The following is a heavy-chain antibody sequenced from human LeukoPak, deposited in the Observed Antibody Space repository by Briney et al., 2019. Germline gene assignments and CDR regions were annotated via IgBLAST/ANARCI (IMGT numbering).Heavy chain of an antibody. Sequence: SETLSLTCTVSGASISDYYWNWIRQPPRKGLEWIGDIYYSGSTNYNPSLKSRVTISVDTSKNQFSLKLSSVAAADTALYYCARAKAAAGIDYFDYWGQGTLVTVSA. J-gene: IGHJ4*02. CDR3: ARAKAAAGIDYFDY. CDR2: IYYSGST. CDR1: GASISDYY. V-gene: IGHV4-59*01. D-gene: IGHD6-13*01.